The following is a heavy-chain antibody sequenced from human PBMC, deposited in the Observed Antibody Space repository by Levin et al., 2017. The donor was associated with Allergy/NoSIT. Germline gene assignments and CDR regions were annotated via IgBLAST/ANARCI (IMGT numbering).Heavy chain of an antibody. J-gene: IGHJ5*02. CDR1: GASISSYY. D-gene: IGHD3-22*01. CDR2: IYHSGSS. CDR3: ARGTYYYYDSSGYLFWFDP. Sequence: MPSETLSLTCTVSGASISSYYWTWIRQPPGKGLEWIGYIYHSGSSDYNPSLKSRVTISLDASKNQFSLKLSSVTAADTAVYYCARGTYYYYDSSGYLFWFDPWGQGTLVTVSS. V-gene: IGHV4-59*01.